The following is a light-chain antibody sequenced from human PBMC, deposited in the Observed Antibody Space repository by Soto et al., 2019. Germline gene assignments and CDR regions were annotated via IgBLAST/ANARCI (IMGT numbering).Light chain of an antibody. Sequence: QSALTQPASVSGSPGQSITISCTGTSRDVGGYNYVSWYQQHPGKAPKLMICEVSNRPSGVSNRFSGSKSGNTASLTISGLQAEDEADYYCSSYTSSSTLVFGTGTKVTVL. J-gene: IGLJ1*01. CDR2: EVS. CDR1: SRDVGGYNY. V-gene: IGLV2-14*01. CDR3: SSYTSSSTLV.